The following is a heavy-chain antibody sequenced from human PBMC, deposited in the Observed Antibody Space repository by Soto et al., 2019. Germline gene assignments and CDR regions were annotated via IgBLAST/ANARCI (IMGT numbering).Heavy chain of an antibody. D-gene: IGHD5-12*01. Sequence: GGSLRLSCAACGFTFSDYYMSWIRQAPGKGLEWVSYISSSGSTIYYADSVKGRFTISRDNAKNSLYLQMNSLRAEDTAVYYCARVDSGYEPTSYYYYYMDVWGKGTTVTVSS. CDR3: ARVDSGYEPTSYYYYYMDV. J-gene: IGHJ6*03. CDR2: ISSSGSTI. CDR1: GFTFSDYY. V-gene: IGHV3-11*01.